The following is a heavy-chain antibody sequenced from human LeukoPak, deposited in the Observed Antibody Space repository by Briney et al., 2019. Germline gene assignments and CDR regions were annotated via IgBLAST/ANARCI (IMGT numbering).Heavy chain of an antibody. CDR2: IHYNGNT. V-gene: IGHV4-39*01. Sequence: PSETLSLTCSVSGGSISSSSYYWGWIRHPPRKGLEWIGSIHYNGNTYYNPSLTSRVAISVDTSKNQLSLKLSSVTAADTAVYYCAIRYDYGDYFNWFDPWGQGTLVTVSS. CDR1: GGSISSSSYY. J-gene: IGHJ5*02. CDR3: AIRYDYGDYFNWFDP. D-gene: IGHD4-17*01.